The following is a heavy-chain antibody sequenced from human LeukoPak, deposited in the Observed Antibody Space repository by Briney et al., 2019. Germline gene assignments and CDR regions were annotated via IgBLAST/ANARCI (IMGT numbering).Heavy chain of an antibody. CDR3: ARGGYYGSGSLDIDY. D-gene: IGHD3-10*01. J-gene: IGHJ4*02. V-gene: IGHV3-53*01. CDR2: IYSGGST. Sequence: GGSLRLSCAASGFTVSSNYTSWVRQAPGKGLEWVSVIYSGGSTYYADSVKGRFTISRDNSKNTLYLQMNSLRAEDTAVYYCARGGYYGSGSLDIDYWGQGTLVTVSS. CDR1: GFTVSSNY.